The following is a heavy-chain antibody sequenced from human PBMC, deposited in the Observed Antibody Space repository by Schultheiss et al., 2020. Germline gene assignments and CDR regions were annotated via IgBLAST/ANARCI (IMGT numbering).Heavy chain of an antibody. D-gene: IGHD3-10*01. V-gene: IGHV4-34*01. CDR1: GGSFSGYY. CDR3: ARAASYGQSYFDY. J-gene: IGHJ4*02. Sequence: SETLSLTCAVYGGSFSGYYWSWIRQPPGKGLEWIGEINHSGSTNYNPSLKSRVTISVDKSKNQFSLRLSSMTAADTAVYYCARAASYGQSYFDYWGQGTLVTVSS. CDR2: INHSGST.